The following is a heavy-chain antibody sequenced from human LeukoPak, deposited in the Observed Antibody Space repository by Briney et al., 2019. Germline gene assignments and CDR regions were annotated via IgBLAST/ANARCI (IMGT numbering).Heavy chain of an antibody. CDR2: ISAYNGNT. J-gene: IGHJ4*02. CDR3: AGGRGLLLDSGYDLYFDY. Sequence: ASVKVSCKASGYTFTSYGISWVRQAPGQGLEWMGWISAYNGNTNYAQKLQGRVTMTTDTSTSTAYMELRSLRSDDTAVYYCAGGRGLLLDSGYDLYFDYWGQGTLVTVSS. V-gene: IGHV1-18*01. CDR1: GYTFTSYG. D-gene: IGHD5-12*01.